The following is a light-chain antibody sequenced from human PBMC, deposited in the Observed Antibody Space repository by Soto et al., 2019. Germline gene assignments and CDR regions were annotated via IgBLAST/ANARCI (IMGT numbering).Light chain of an antibody. Sequence: EIVLTQSPGTLSLSPGERATLSCRASQSVSNNYLAWYQQKPGQAPRLLIYGASSRATGIPDRFSGSGSGTDFTLTISRLEPEDVAVYYCQQYGSSPRTFGPGTKVHIK. V-gene: IGKV3-20*01. J-gene: IGKJ3*01. CDR3: QQYGSSPRT. CDR2: GAS. CDR1: QSVSNNY.